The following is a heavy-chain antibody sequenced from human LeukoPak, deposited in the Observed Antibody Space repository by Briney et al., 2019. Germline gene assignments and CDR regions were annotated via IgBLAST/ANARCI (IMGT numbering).Heavy chain of an antibody. CDR1: GGSFSHNY. J-gene: IGHJ4*02. Sequence: PSETLSLTCTVYGGSFSHNYWHWIRQPPGKGLEWIGEIHPSGTTTYNPSLESRVSIPVGTPNNQFSLRVTSVTAADTAIYYCARGVDSAKVGYWGRGTLVTVSS. V-gene: IGHV4-34*01. D-gene: IGHD3-3*01. CDR2: IHPSGTT. CDR3: ARGVDSAKVGY.